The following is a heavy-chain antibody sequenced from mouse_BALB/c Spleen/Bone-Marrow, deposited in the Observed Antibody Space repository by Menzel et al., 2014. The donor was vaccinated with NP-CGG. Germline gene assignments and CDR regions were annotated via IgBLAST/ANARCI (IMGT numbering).Heavy chain of an antibody. V-gene: IGHV1S56*01. CDR3: ARWDY. Sequence: VQLVESGPELVKPGASVRISCKAAGYTFTSYYIHWVKQRPGQGLEWIGWIYPGNVNTKYNEKFKGKATLTADKSSSTAYIQLSSLTSEDSAVYYCARWDYWGQGTTLTVSS. J-gene: IGHJ2*01. CDR2: IYPGNVNT. CDR1: GYTFTSYY.